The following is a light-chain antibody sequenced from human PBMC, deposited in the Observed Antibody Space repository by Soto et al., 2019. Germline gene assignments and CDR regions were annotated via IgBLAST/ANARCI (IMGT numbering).Light chain of an antibody. Sequence: QSVLAQPRSVSGSPGQSVTISCTGTSSDVGGYNYVSWYQQRPGKAPKLMIYDVSKRPSGVPDRFSGSKSGNTASLTISGLQAEDEADYYCCSYGGSYTYVFGTGTKVTVL. CDR2: DVS. J-gene: IGLJ1*01. CDR3: CSYGGSYTYV. V-gene: IGLV2-11*01. CDR1: SSDVGGYNY.